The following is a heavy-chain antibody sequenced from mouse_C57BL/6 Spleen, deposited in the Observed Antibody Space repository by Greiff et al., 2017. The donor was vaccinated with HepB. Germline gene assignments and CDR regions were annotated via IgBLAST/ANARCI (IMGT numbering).Heavy chain of an antibody. J-gene: IGHJ2*01. Sequence: DVQLQESGPGLVKPSQSLSLTCSVTGYSITSGYYWNWIRQFPGNKLEWMGYISYDGSNNYNPSLKNRISITRDTSKNQFFLKLNSVTTEDTATYYCARGKTGGGSFDYWGQGTTLKVSS. V-gene: IGHV3-6*01. CDR1: GYSITSGYY. D-gene: IGHD4-1*01. CDR3: ARGKTGGGSFDY. CDR2: ISYDGSN.